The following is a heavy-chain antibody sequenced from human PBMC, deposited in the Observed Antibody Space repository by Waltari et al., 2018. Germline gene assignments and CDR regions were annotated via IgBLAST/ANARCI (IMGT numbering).Heavy chain of an antibody. V-gene: IGHV3-21*01. CDR1: GFTFSSYS. CDR2: ISSSSSYI. CDR3: ASGLERPDLGAFDI. J-gene: IGHJ3*02. D-gene: IGHD1-1*01. Sequence: EVQLVESGGGMVKPGGSLRLSCAASGFTFSSYSLNWVRQAPGKGLEWVSSISSSSSYIYYADSVKGRFTISRDNAKNSLYLQMNSLRAEDTAVYYCASGLERPDLGAFDIWGQGTMVTVSS.